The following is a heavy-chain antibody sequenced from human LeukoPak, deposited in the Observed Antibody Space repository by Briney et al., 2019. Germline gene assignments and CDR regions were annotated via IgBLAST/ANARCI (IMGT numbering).Heavy chain of an antibody. J-gene: IGHJ6*04. Sequence: GGSLRLSCAASGFTFSSHWMSWVRQAPGKGLEWVANIKQDGSEKFYVDSVKGRFTISRDNAKNSLYLQMNSLRAEDTAVYYCAELGITMIGGVWGKGTTVTISS. CDR2: IKQDGSEK. D-gene: IGHD3-10*02. V-gene: IGHV3-7*01. CDR1: GFTFSSHW. CDR3: AELGITMIGGV.